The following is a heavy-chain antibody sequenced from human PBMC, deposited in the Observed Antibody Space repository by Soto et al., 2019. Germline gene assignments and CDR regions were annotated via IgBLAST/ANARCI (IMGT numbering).Heavy chain of an antibody. V-gene: IGHV4-59*08. CDR2: IYFAGTT. J-gene: IGHJ4*02. Sequence: PSETLPLTCTVSNGSISPNYWSWFRQPPGKGLEWIGYIYFAGTTTYNPSLKSRVTISLDASKNRFSLRLTSVTAADTAVYYYARLGAYFQALDSWGQGTLVTVS. CDR1: NGSISPNY. D-gene: IGHD3-16*01. CDR3: ARLGAYFQALDS.